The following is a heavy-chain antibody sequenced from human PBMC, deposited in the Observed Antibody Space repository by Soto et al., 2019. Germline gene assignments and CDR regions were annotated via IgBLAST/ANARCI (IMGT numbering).Heavy chain of an antibody. Sequence: GGSLGLSCAASGFTLSSSWVHWVRQAQGKGLVWVSRINSDGSSTSYADSVKGRFTISRDNAKNTLYLQMNSLRAEDTAVYYCARDSLYYGLDPWGQGTLVTVSS. J-gene: IGHJ5*02. CDR3: ARDSLYYGLDP. D-gene: IGHD3-10*01. CDR2: INSDGSST. V-gene: IGHV3-74*01. CDR1: GFTLSSSW.